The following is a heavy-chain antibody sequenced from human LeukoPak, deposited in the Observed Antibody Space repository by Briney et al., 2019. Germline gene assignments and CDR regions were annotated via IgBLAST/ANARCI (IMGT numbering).Heavy chain of an antibody. D-gene: IGHD5-12*01. J-gene: IGHJ3*02. CDR3: GRGTPPPPLSGYDNNGWGGGGGAGDI. Sequence: ASVKVSCKASGYTFTGYYMHWVRQAPGQGLEWMGWINPNSGGTNYAQKFQGRVTMTRDTAISTAYMDLTRLRSDDKAVYYCGRGTPPPPLSGYDNNGWGGGGGAGDIWGQGTMVTVSS. CDR2: INPNSGGT. CDR1: GYTFTGYY. V-gene: IGHV1-2*02.